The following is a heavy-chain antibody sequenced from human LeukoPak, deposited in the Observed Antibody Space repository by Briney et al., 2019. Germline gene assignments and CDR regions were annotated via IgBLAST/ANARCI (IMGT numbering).Heavy chain of an antibody. CDR1: GYTFTSYD. Sequence: GAPVKVSCKASGYTFTSYDINWVRQATGHGLEWMGWMNPNSGNTGYAQKFQGRVTMTRNTSISTAYMELSSLRSEDTAVYYCARDPPYDFWSGYYPDSSPPRAFDIWGQGTMVTVSS. V-gene: IGHV1-8*01. J-gene: IGHJ3*02. CDR3: ARDPPYDFWSGYYPDSSPPRAFDI. CDR2: MNPNSGNT. D-gene: IGHD3-3*01.